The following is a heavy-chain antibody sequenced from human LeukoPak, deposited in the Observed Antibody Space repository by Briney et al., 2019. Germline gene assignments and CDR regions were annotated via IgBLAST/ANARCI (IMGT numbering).Heavy chain of an antibody. CDR2: ISGSGDTT. D-gene: IGHD3-3*01. Sequence: PGGSLRLSCAASGFTFSSYEMNWVRQAPGKGLEWVSGISGSGDTTYYADSVKGRFTISRDNSKNTLYLQMNSLRVEDTAVYYCAKRKLDYDFWSGFYYWGQGTLVTVSS. CDR1: GFTFSSYE. V-gene: IGHV3-23*01. CDR3: AKRKLDYDFWSGFYY. J-gene: IGHJ4*02.